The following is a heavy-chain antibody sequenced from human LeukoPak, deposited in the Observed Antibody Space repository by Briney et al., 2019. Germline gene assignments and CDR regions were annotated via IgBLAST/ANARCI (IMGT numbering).Heavy chain of an antibody. CDR2: MQSTGNS. CDR3: ARDKRHSYGRYFDP. CDR1: GDSLSTYH. Sequence: KTSETLSLTWSVSGDSLSTYHWNWIRKPPGKGLEWIGYMQSTGNSNYNPSLKSRVNIFIDTSKNQFVLNLRSVTAADTAVYYCARDKRHSYGRYFDPWGQGMLVTVSS. J-gene: IGHJ4*02. V-gene: IGHV4-59*01. D-gene: IGHD5-18*01.